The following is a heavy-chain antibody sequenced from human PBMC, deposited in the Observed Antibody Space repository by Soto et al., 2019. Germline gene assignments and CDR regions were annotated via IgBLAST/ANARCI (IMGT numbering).Heavy chain of an antibody. CDR2: IYYSGST. J-gene: IGHJ4*02. CDR3: ASYRGYRYGPLDY. CDR1: GGSISSYY. Sequence: SETLSLTCTVSGGSISSYYWSWIRQPPGKGLEWIGYIYYSGSTNYNPSLKSRVTISVDTSKNQFSLKLSPVTAADTAVYYCASYRGYRYGPLDYWGQGTLVTVSS. D-gene: IGHD5-18*01. V-gene: IGHV4-59*01.